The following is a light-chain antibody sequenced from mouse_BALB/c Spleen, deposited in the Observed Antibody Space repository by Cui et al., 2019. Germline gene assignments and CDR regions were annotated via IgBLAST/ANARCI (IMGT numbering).Light chain of an antibody. CDR1: SSVNY. V-gene: IGKV4-59*01. Sequence: QIILTQSPAIMSASPGEKVTMTCSASSSVNYIHWYQQKSGTSPKRCIYDTSKLASGVPARFSGSGSGTSYSLTISSMEAEDAATYYCQQWSSNPWTFGGGTKLEIK. CDR2: DTS. CDR3: QQWSSNPWT. J-gene: IGKJ1*01.